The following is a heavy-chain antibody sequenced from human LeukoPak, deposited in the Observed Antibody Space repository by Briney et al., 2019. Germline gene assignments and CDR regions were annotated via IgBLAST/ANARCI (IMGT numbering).Heavy chain of an antibody. CDR1: GYTFTSYD. Sequence: ASVKVSCKASGYTFTSYDINWVRQATGQGLEWMGWMNPNSGNTGYAQKFQGRVTMTRNTSISTAYMELSSLRSEDTAVYYCARGVAPRTTIFGVVIIRSSRETGWYFDCWGQGTLVTVSS. D-gene: IGHD3-3*01. CDR3: ARGVAPRTTIFGVVIIRSSRETGWYFDC. CDR2: MNPNSGNT. J-gene: IGHJ4*02. V-gene: IGHV1-8*01.